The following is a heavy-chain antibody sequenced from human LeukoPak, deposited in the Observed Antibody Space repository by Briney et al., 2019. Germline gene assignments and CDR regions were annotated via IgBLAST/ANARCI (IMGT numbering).Heavy chain of an antibody. CDR2: IRYDGSNK. J-gene: IGHJ4*02. Sequence: GESLKISCAASGFTFSSYGMHWVRQAPGKGLEWVAFIRYDGSNKYYADSVKGRFTISRDNSKNTLYLQMNSLRAEDTAVYYCAKDRGIAAALDYWGQGTLVTVSS. CDR1: GFTFSSYG. D-gene: IGHD6-13*01. CDR3: AKDRGIAAALDY. V-gene: IGHV3-30*02.